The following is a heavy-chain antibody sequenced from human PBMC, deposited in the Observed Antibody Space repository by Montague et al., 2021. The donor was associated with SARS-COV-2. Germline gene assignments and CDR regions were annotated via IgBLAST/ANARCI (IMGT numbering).Heavy chain of an antibody. CDR1: GGSISSSTYY. V-gene: IGHV4-39*01. J-gene: IGHJ2*01. Sequence: SETLSLTCIVSGGSISSSTYYWVWLPPPTGKGLEWIGCIFYDGCTYYTPSLRSRVTISVAASKNPFSLNLSSVTAADTAVYSCARHGPNDYYYSRYLDLWGRGTLVTVSS. D-gene: IGHD4-11*01. CDR3: ARHGPNDYYYSRYLDL. CDR2: IFYDGCT.